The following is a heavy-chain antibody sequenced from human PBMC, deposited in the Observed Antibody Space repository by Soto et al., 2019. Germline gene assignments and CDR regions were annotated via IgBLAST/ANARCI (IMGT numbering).Heavy chain of an antibody. CDR3: AEAEVRVVTYYYYGMDV. V-gene: IGHV3-48*02. CDR2: ISSSSSTK. D-gene: IGHD3-3*01. J-gene: IGHJ6*02. Sequence: EVQLVESGGGLVQPGGSLRLSCAASGFIFSSYSMNWVRQAPGKGLEWVSYISSSSSTKYYADSVKGRFTISRDNAKNXPYLQMNSLSDEDTGVYYCAEAEVRVVTYYYYGMDVWGQGTTVTVSS. CDR1: GFIFSSYS.